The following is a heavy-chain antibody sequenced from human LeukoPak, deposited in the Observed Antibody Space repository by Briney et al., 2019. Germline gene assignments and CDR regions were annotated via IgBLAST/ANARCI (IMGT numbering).Heavy chain of an antibody. CDR2: IYYSGST. V-gene: IGHV4-30-4*01. CDR3: ARYYCSGGSCYSAVPNYFDY. CDR1: GGSISSGDYY. D-gene: IGHD2-15*01. Sequence: PSQTLSLTCTVSGGSISSGDYYWSWTRQPPGKGLEWIGYIYYSGSTYYNPSLKSRVTISVDTSKNQFSLKLSSVTAADTAVYYCARYYCSGGSCYSAVPNYFDYWGQGTLVTVSS. J-gene: IGHJ4*02.